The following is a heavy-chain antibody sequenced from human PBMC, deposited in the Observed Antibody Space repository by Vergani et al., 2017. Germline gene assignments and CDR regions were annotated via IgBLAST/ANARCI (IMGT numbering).Heavy chain of an antibody. CDR2: IYPGDSDT. CDR1: GYSFTSYW. J-gene: IGHJ5*02. V-gene: IGHV5-51*01. D-gene: IGHD3-16*01. CDR3: ARSLIPGAHRRRNWFDP. Sequence: EVQLVQSGAEVKKPGESLKISCKGSGYSFTSYWIGWVRQMPGKGLEWMGVIYPGDSDTRYSPSFQGQVTISADKSISTAYLQWSSLKASDTAMYYCARSLIPGAHRRRNWFDPWGQGTLVTVSS.